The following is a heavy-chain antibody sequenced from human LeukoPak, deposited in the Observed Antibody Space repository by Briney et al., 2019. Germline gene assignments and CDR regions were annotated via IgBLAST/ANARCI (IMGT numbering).Heavy chain of an antibody. J-gene: IGHJ6*03. CDR1: GGSFSGYY. Sequence: PSEPMSFTCAAYGGSFSGYYWSWIRQPPGKGLEWIGEINHSGSTNYNPSLKSRVTISVDTSKNQFSLKLSSVTAADTAVYYCARGGRFLEWLVFYYYYMDVWGKGTTVTVSS. CDR2: INHSGST. V-gene: IGHV4-34*01. CDR3: ARGGRFLEWLVFYYYYMDV. D-gene: IGHD3-3*01.